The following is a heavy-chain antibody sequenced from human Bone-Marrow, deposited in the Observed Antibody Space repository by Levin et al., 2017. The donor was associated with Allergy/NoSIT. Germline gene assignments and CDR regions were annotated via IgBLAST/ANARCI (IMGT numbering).Heavy chain of an antibody. CDR2: ISYDGSNK. CDR3: ARDPSYYGSGPLDY. Sequence: GGSLRLSCAASGFTFSSYAMHWVRQAPGKGLEWVAVISYDGSNKYYADSVKGRFTISRDNSKNTLYLQMNSLRAEDTAVYYCARDPSYYGSGPLDYWGQGTLVTVSA. J-gene: IGHJ4*02. CDR1: GFTFSSYA. V-gene: IGHV3-30-3*01. D-gene: IGHD3-10*01.